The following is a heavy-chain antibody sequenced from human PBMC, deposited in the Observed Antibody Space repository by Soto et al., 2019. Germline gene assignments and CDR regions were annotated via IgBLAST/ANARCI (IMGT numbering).Heavy chain of an antibody. D-gene: IGHD3-3*01. J-gene: IGHJ6*02. CDR2: IKQDGSEK. CDR1: GFTFSSYW. V-gene: IGHV3-7*01. Sequence: GWSLRLSCAASGFTFSSYWMSWVRQAPGKGLEWVANIKQDGSEKYYVDSVKGRFTISRDNAKNSLYLQMNSLRAEDTAVYYCARDRRFLEWLAPSYYYYGMDVWGQGTTVTVSS. CDR3: ARDRRFLEWLAPSYYYYGMDV.